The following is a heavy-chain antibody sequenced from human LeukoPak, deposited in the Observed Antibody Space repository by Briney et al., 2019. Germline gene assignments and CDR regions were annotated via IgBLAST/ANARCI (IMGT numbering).Heavy chain of an antibody. D-gene: IGHD6-13*01. CDR3: AKGIAAAAIQSHFDL. CDR2: IYYTGST. Sequence: SETLPLTCTVSGGSISGSSYSWGWIRQPPGKGLEWIGSIYYTGSTHYNPSLKSRVTISVDTSKNQFSLKLSSVTAADTAVYYCAKGIAAAAIQSHFDLWGRGTLVTVSS. CDR1: GGSISGSSYS. J-gene: IGHJ2*01. V-gene: IGHV4-39*01.